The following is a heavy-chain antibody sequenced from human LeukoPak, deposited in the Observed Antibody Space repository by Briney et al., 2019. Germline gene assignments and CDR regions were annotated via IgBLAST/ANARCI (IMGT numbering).Heavy chain of an antibody. D-gene: IGHD2-21*01. J-gene: IGHJ4*02. CDR1: GGSISSSDYY. V-gene: IGHV4-39*07. Sequence: SETLSLTCAVSGGSISSSDYYWGWICQPPGKGLEWVGSIYYSGSTYYNPSLNSRVTVSVDTSKNQFSLKLSSVTAADTAVYYCASQVITSSYYFDYWGQGTLVTVSS. CDR2: IYYSGST. CDR3: ASQVITSSYYFDY.